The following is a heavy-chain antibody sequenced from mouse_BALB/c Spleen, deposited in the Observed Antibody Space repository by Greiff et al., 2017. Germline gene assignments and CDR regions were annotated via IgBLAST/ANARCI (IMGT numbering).Heavy chain of an antibody. J-gene: IGHJ4*01. Sequence: EVQLQQSGPELVKPGASVKMSCKASGYTFTSYVMHWVKQKPGQGLEWIGYINPYNDGTKYNEKFKGEATLTSDKSSSTAYMELSSLTSEDSAVYYCASTPRYGNYASYAMDYWGQGTSVTVSS. CDR2: INPYNDGT. CDR1: GYTFTSYV. V-gene: IGHV1-14*01. CDR3: ASTPRYGNYASYAMDY. D-gene: IGHD2-1*01.